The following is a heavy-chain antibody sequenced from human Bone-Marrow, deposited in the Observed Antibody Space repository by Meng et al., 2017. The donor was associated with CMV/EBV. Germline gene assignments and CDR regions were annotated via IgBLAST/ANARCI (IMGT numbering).Heavy chain of an antibody. CDR3: ARELLWFGEGLDP. Sequence: SETLPLTCTVSGDSLNSDTYYWNWIRQPPGKGLEWIGFIYHSGSTTYNPSLKSRVTISIDTSKNQFSLRLNSVTAADTAVYYCARELLWFGEGLDPCGQGTLVVASS. J-gene: IGHJ5*02. V-gene: IGHV4-61*01. D-gene: IGHD3-10*01. CDR2: IYHSGST. CDR1: GDSLNSDTYY.